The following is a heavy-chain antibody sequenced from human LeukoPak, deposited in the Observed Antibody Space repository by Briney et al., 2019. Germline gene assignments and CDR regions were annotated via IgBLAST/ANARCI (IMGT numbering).Heavy chain of an antibody. CDR1: GFSFSTYS. CDR3: APYSSSWYFRY. V-gene: IGHV3-21*01. CDR2: ISSSSSYI. Sequence: GGSLRLSCAASGFSFSTYSMNWIRQAPGKGLEWVSSISSSSSYIYYADSVKGRFTISRDNAKNSLYLQMNSLRAEDTAVYYCAPYSSSWYFRYWGQGTLVTVSS. D-gene: IGHD6-13*01. J-gene: IGHJ4*02.